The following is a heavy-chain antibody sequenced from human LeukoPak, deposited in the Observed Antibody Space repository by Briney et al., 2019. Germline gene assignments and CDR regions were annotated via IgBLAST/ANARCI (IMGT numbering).Heavy chain of an antibody. CDR1: GFTFSSYW. V-gene: IGHV3-7*01. J-gene: IGHJ4*02. Sequence: TGGPLRLSCAASGFTFSSYWMSWVRQAPGKGLEWVANIKQDGSEKYYVDSVKGRFTISRDNAKNSLYLQMNSLRAEDTAVYYCASDPGYRTLEYYFDYWGQGTLVTVSS. CDR3: ASDPGYRTLEYYFDY. D-gene: IGHD1-14*01. CDR2: IKQDGSEK.